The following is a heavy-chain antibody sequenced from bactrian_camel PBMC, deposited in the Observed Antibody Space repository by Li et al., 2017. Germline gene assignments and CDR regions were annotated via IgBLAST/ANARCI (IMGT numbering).Heavy chain of an antibody. J-gene: IGHJ4*01. CDR3: AADLVPAESRPFVFGWYEEVFYGY. D-gene: IGHD5*01. Sequence: HVQLVESGGGSVKAGRSLRLSCTDPGFTSNKCAMNWYRQAPWKQRDWISTIRADGSTSYADSVKGRFTISQDNNMKTLYLQMNSLKPEDSAMYYCAADLVPAESRPFVFGWYEEVFYGYRGQGTQVTVS. V-gene: IGHV3S53*01. CDR1: GFTSNKCA. CDR2: IRADGST.